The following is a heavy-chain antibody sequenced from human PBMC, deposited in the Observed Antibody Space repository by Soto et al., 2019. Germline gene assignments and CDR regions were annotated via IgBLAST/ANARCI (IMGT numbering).Heavy chain of an antibody. J-gene: IGHJ5*02. CDR1: GGSISSGGYY. V-gene: IGHV4-31*03. Sequence: SGTLSLTCTVSGGSISSGGYYWSWIRQHPGKGLEWIGYIYYSGSTYHNPSLKSRVTISVDTSKNQFSLKLSSVTAADTAVYYCASSTPYYYDSSGLLRFDPWGQGTLVTVSS. CDR2: IYYSGST. D-gene: IGHD3-22*01. CDR3: ASSTPYYYDSSGLLRFDP.